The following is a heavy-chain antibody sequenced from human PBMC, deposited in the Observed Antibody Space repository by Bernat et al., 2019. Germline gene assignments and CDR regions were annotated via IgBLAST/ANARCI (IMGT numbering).Heavy chain of an antibody. Sequence: EVQLVESGGGLVQPGGSPRLSCAASGFAFSTYWMHWVRQAPGKGLVWVSCINSDGSSTSYADSVKGRFTISRDNAKNTLYLQMNSLRAEDTAVYYCVRDYGYSDKSWGQGTMVTVSS. CDR1: GFAFSTYW. J-gene: IGHJ3*01. CDR2: INSDGSST. D-gene: IGHD6-13*01. V-gene: IGHV3-74*01. CDR3: VRDYGYSDKS.